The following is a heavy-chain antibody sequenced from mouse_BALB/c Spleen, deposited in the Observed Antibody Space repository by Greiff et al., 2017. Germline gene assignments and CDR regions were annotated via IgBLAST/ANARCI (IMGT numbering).Heavy chain of an antibody. D-gene: IGHD2-1*01. Sequence: EVQVVESGGGLVQPGGSLKLSCAASGFTFSSYTMSWVRQTPEKRLEWVAYISNGGGSTYYPDTVKGRFTISRDNAKNTLYLQMSSLKSEDTAMYYCARHDGNSYYYAMDYWGQGTSVTVSS. J-gene: IGHJ4*01. CDR3: ARHDGNSYYYAMDY. CDR1: GFTFSSYT. V-gene: IGHV5-12-2*01. CDR2: ISNGGGST.